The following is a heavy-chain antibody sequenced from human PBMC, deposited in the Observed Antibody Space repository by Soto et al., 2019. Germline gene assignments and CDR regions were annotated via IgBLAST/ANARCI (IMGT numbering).Heavy chain of an antibody. Sequence: ASETLSLTCTVSGGSISSSSYYWGWIRQPPGKGLEWIGSIYYSGSTYYNPSLKSRVTISVDTSKNQFSLKLSSVTAADTAVYYCASPGRYCGGDCYDAFDIWGQGTMVTVSS. CDR1: GGSISSSSYY. CDR2: IYYSGST. J-gene: IGHJ3*02. V-gene: IGHV4-39*01. D-gene: IGHD2-21*01. CDR3: ASPGRYCGGDCYDAFDI.